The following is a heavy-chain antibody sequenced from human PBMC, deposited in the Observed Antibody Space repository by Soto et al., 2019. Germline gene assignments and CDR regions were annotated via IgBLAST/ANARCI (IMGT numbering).Heavy chain of an antibody. D-gene: IGHD6-25*01. CDR2: IYYSGST. Sequence: QVQLQESGPGLVKPSETLSLTCTVSGGSISSYYWSWIRQPPGKGLEWIGNIYYSGSTNYNPSLKSLVTISVETSKNQFSLKLSSVTAADTAVYYCARDPGGGADYWGQGTLVPGSS. V-gene: IGHV4-59*01. J-gene: IGHJ4*02. CDR1: GGSISSYY. CDR3: ARDPGGGADY.